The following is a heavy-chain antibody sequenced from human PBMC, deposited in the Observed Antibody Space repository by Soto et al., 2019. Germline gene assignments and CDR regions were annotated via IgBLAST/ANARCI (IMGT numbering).Heavy chain of an antibody. CDR2: IRSRADNYAA. CDR3: SPRESGYSPFDY. J-gene: IGHJ4*02. CDR1: GFAFSGSA. D-gene: IGHD3-22*01. Sequence: EVQLVESGGGLVQPGGSLKLSCAASGFAFSGSAIHWVRQAPGKGPEWVGRIRSRADNYAAAYAASVEGRFTISRDDSKNTAYLQMNSLKTEDTAVYYCSPRESGYSPFDYWGQGTLVTVSS. V-gene: IGHV3-73*02.